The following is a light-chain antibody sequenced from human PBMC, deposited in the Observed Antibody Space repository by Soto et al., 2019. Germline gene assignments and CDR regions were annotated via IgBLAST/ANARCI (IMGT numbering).Light chain of an antibody. CDR1: NIGSKS. Sequence: SYELTQPPSVSAAPGQTARITCGGSNIGSKSGHWYQQKPGQAPVLVVYDDSDRPSGIPERFSGSNSGNTATLTISRVEAGDEADYYCQVWDTSSDHVVFGGGTKLTVL. CDR2: DDS. CDR3: QVWDTSSDHVV. V-gene: IGLV3-21*02. J-gene: IGLJ2*01.